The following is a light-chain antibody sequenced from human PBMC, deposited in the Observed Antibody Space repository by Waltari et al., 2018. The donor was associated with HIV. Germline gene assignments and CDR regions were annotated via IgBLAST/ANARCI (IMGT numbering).Light chain of an antibody. V-gene: IGLV1-40*01. Sequence: QSVLTQPPSVSGAPGQRVTISCTGSSSNIGAGYHVHWYQQLPGTAPKLLIYGNSNRPSGVPDRFSVSKSGTSASLAITGLQAEDEADYYCQSHDSSLSGYVFGTGTKVTVL. J-gene: IGLJ1*01. CDR1: SSNIGAGYH. CDR3: QSHDSSLSGYV. CDR2: GNS.